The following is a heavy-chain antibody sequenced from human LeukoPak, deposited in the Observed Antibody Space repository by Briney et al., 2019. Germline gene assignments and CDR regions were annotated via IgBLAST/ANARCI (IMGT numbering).Heavy chain of an antibody. J-gene: IGHJ4*02. D-gene: IGHD3-3*01. CDR3: ARDLARPSTIFGVVRGG. V-gene: IGHV3-21*01. CDR2: ISSSSSYI. CDR1: GFTFSTYS. Sequence: GGSLRLSCAASGFTFSTYSINWVRQAPGKGLEWVSSISSSSSYIYYADSVKGRFTISRDNAKNSLYLQMNSLRAEDTAVYYCARDLARPSTIFGVVRGGWGQGTLVTVSS.